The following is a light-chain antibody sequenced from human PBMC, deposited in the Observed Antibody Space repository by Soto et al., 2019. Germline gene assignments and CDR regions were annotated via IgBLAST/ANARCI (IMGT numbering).Light chain of an antibody. J-gene: IGKJ4*01. V-gene: IGKV3-20*01. CDR1: QRITTF. CDR3: QQHGSSLALT. CDR2: GAS. Sequence: EIVLTQSPGTLSLSPGETATLSCRASQRITTFLAWYQQKPGQAPRLLIYGASNRPAGIPDRFSGSGSGTDFTLTITRLEPEDFAVYYCQQHGSSLALTFGGGTKVE.